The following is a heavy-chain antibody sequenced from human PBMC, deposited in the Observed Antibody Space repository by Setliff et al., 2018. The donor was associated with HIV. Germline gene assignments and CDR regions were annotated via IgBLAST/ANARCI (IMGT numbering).Heavy chain of an antibody. D-gene: IGHD5-12*01. CDR2: IIHSGGT. Sequence: LSLTCAVYGGSFSGYYWNWIRQPPGKGLEWIGEIIHSGGTNYNPSLKSRVTISVDTSKNQFSLKLSSVTAADTAVYYCARRSGYAEDYWGQGTLVTVSS. J-gene: IGHJ4*02. CDR3: ARRSGYAEDY. CDR1: GGSFSGYY. V-gene: IGHV4-34*12.